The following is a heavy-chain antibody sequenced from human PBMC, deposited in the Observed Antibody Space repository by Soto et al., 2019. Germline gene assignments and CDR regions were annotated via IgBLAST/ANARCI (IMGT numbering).Heavy chain of an antibody. J-gene: IGHJ4*02. CDR2: IWYDGSNT. CDR3: VRDLLGSGGHFDY. D-gene: IGHD7-27*01. CDR1: GFIFSSFG. Sequence: PGGSRRLSCAASGFIFSSFGMHWVRQAPGKGLEWVAHIWYDGSNTYYADSVKGRFTISRDNSRNTVYLQMNSLRAEDTAVYHCVRDLLGSGGHFDYWGQGTPVTVSS. V-gene: IGHV3-33*01.